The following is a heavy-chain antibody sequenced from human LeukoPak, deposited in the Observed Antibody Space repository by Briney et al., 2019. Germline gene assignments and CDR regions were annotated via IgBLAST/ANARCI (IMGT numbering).Heavy chain of an antibody. CDR2: ISYSGST. CDR3: ARHCGCPDSHPLVCGWFDP. Sequence: SETLSLTCTVSGGSISRGDYYWGWIRQPPGKRLEWLGCISYSGSTYYHPSLKSRVTISVDTSKNQFSLKLTSVTAADTTVYYRARHCGCPDSHPLVCGWFDPWGQGTLVTVSS. CDR1: GGSISRGDYY. J-gene: IGHJ5*02. D-gene: IGHD6-25*01. V-gene: IGHV4-39*01.